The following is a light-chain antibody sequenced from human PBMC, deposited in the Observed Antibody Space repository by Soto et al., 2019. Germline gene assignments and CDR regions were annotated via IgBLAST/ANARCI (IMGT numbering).Light chain of an antibody. CDR1: RSDIGVYNY. V-gene: IGLV2-8*01. CDR3: SSYAGSNNFV. J-gene: IGLJ7*01. Sequence: QSALTQPPSASGSPGQSVTVSCTGTRSDIGVYNYVSWYRQHPGKAPKLLISEVNKRPSGVPDRFSGSKSGNTASLTVSGLQAEDEADYYCSSYAGSNNFVFGTGTQLTVL. CDR2: EVN.